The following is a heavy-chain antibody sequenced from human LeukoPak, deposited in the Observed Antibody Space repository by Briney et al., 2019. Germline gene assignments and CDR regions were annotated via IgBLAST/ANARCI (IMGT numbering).Heavy chain of an antibody. V-gene: IGHV3-21*01. D-gene: IGHD3-3*02. CDR2: ISSSSSYI. J-gene: IGHJ4*02. Sequence: GGSLRLSCAASGFTFSSYSMNWVRQAPGKGLEWVSSISSSSSYIYYADSVKGRFTISRDNAKNSLYLQMNSLRAEDTAVYYCARDPLIHFWSGYPDYWGQGTLVTVSS. CDR3: ARDPLIHFWSGYPDY. CDR1: GFTFSSYS.